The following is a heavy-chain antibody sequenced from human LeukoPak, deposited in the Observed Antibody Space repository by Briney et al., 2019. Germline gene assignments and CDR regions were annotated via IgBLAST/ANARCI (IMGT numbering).Heavy chain of an antibody. D-gene: IGHD6-13*01. Sequence: SETLSLTCTVSSGSISGYYWSWIRQPPGKGLEWIGYIYYSGSTYYNPSLKSRVTISVDTSKNQFSLKLSSVTAADTAVYYCARSGGYSSSWFDYWGQGTLVTVSS. J-gene: IGHJ4*02. CDR2: IYYSGST. V-gene: IGHV4-59*06. CDR1: SGSISGYY. CDR3: ARSGGYSSSWFDY.